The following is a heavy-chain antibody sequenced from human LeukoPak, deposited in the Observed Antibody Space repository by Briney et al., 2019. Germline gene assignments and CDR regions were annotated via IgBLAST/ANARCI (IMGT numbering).Heavy chain of an antibody. CDR3: ARTNYYDSSGPVDY. V-gene: IGHV3-48*04. CDR1: GFTFSSYW. Sequence: GGSLRLSCAASGFTFSSYWMSWVRQAPGKGLEWVSYISSSGSTIYYADSVKGRFTTSRDNAKNSLYLQMNSLRAEDTAVYYCARTNYYDSSGPVDYWGQGTLVTVSS. J-gene: IGHJ4*02. D-gene: IGHD3-22*01. CDR2: ISSSGSTI.